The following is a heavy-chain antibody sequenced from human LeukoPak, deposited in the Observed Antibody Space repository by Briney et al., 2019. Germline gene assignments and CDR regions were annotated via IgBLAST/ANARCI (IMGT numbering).Heavy chain of an antibody. J-gene: IGHJ5*02. CDR3: AKATKYYDSSGSYGLGFDP. Sequence: PGGSLRLSCAASGFTFSTYGMHWVRQAPGKGLEWVAFIRYDGSNKYYADSVKGRFTISRDNSKNTLYLQMYSLRAEDTAVYYCAKATKYYDSSGSYGLGFDPWGQGTLVTVSS. CDR2: IRYDGSNK. D-gene: IGHD3-22*01. V-gene: IGHV3-30*02. CDR1: GFTFSTYG.